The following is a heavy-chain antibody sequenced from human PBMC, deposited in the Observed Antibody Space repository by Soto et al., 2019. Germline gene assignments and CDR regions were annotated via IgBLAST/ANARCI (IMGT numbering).Heavy chain of an antibody. Sequence: QVQLVESGGGVVQPGRSLRLSCAASGFTFSSYGMHWVRQAPGKGLEWVAVIWYDGTNKYYADSVKGRFTISRDNSKNTLYLQMNSLRAEDTAVYYCARDRGAVAGTRYYYGMDVWGQRTTVTVSS. CDR1: GFTFSSYG. V-gene: IGHV3-33*01. D-gene: IGHD6-13*01. J-gene: IGHJ6*02. CDR3: ARDRGAVAGTRYYYGMDV. CDR2: IWYDGTNK.